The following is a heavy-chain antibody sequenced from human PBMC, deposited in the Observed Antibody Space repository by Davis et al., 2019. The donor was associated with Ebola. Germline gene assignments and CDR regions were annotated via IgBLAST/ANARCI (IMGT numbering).Heavy chain of an antibody. Sequence: GALKISCAASGFTFSNYAMYWVRQAPGKGLEWVSHVAAAGDHISYADFVEGRLIISRDNAKNSLYLQMNSLRDEDTAVYFCARRILSESRGGMDVWGRGTTVVVSS. D-gene: IGHD2-15*01. V-gene: IGHV3-48*03. CDR2: VAAAGDHI. J-gene: IGHJ6*02. CDR1: GFTFSNYA. CDR3: ARRILSESRGGMDV.